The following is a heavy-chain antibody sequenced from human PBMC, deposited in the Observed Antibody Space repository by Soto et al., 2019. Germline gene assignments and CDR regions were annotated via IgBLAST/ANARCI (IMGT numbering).Heavy chain of an antibody. V-gene: IGHV3-15*07. CDR1: GFTFSNAW. CDR2: IKSKTDGGTT. D-gene: IGHD2-2*01. J-gene: IGHJ6*02. CDR3: TTGSVPAATYYYYYYGMDV. Sequence: GGSLRLSCAASGFTFSNAWMNWVRQAPGKGLEWVGRIKSKTDGGTTDYAAPVKGRFTISGDDSKNTLYLQMNSLKTEDTAVYYCTTGSVPAATYYYYYYGMDVWGQGTTVTVSS.